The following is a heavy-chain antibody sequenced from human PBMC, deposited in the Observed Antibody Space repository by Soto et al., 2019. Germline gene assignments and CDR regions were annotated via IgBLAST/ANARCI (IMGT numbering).Heavy chain of an antibody. J-gene: IGHJ5*02. CDR2: ISGSGGST. V-gene: IGHV3-23*01. D-gene: IGHD2-2*01. CDR1: GFTFSSYG. CDR3: AKDDIVVVPAANWFDP. Sequence: PGGSLRLSCAASGFTFSSYGMSWVRQTPGKGLEWVSAISGSGGSTYYADSVKGRFTISRDNSKNTLYLQMNSLRAEDTAVYYCAKDDIVVVPAANWFDPWGQGTLVTVSS.